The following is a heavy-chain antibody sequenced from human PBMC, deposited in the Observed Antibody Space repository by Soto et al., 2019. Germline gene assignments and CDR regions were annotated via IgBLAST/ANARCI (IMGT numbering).Heavy chain of an antibody. Sequence: GGSLRLSCAASGFTFSSYSMNWVRQAPGKGLEWVSYISNSSSTIYYADSVKGRLIISRDNAKNSVYLQMNSLRAEDTAVYYCAIVGPYDSGSYMFRYNWFGPWGPGTLVTVSS. CDR2: ISNSSSTI. CDR3: AIVGPYDSGSYMFRYNWFGP. D-gene: IGHD3-10*01. CDR1: GFTFSSYS. V-gene: IGHV3-48*01. J-gene: IGHJ5*02.